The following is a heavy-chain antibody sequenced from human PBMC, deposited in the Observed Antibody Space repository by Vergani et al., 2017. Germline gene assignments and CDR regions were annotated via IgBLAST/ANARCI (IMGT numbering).Heavy chain of an antibody. CDR3: AGGGGSPRAWDWVDP. V-gene: IGHV4-38-2*02. CDR2: IYHSGST. Sequence: QVQLQESGPGLVKPSETLSLTCTVSGYSISSGYYWGWIRQPPGKGLEWIGSIYHSGSTYYNPSLKSRGTISVDTSKNQFSLKLSAVTAADTAVYYCAGGGGSPRAWDWVDPRGQGTLVTVSS. CDR1: GYSISSGYY. J-gene: IGHJ5*02. D-gene: IGHD1-26*01.